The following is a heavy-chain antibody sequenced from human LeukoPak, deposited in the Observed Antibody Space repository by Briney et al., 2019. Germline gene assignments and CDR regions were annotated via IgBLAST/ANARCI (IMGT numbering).Heavy chain of an antibody. Sequence: ASVKVSCKASGYTFTTYGISWVRQAPGQGLEWMGWISAYNGNTKYAQNLQGRVTMTTDISTNTVYMELRSLRSDDMAVYYCARDTRHSSQTDWGQGTLVTVSS. CDR2: ISAYNGNT. J-gene: IGHJ4*02. D-gene: IGHD6-13*01. CDR3: ARDTRHSSQTD. V-gene: IGHV1-18*03. CDR1: GYTFTTYG.